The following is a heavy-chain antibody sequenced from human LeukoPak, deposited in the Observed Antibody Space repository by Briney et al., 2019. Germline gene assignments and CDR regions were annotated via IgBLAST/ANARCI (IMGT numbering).Heavy chain of an antibody. CDR1: GGSISSYY. CDR3: ARATRGYMVRGVIITDYYGMDV. Sequence: SETLSLTCTVSGGSISSYYWSWIRQPPGKGLEWIGYIYYSGSTNYNPSLKSRVTISVDTSKNQFSLKLSSVTAADTAVYYCARATRGYMVRGVIITDYYGMDVWGQGTTVTVSS. D-gene: IGHD3-10*01. J-gene: IGHJ6*02. CDR2: IYYSGST. V-gene: IGHV4-59*01.